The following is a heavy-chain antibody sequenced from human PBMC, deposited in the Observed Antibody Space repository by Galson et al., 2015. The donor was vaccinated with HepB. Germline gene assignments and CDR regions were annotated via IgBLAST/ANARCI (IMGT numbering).Heavy chain of an antibody. Sequence: SLRLSCAASGFTLDDYAMHWVRQAPGKGLEWVSGISWNSGSVGYADSVKGRFTISRDNTKNSLYLQMNSLRAEDTALYYCAKEYSGYANIDCWGQGTLVTVSS. J-gene: IGHJ4*02. CDR3: AKEYSGYANIDC. CDR1: GFTLDDYA. CDR2: ISWNSGSV. V-gene: IGHV3-9*01. D-gene: IGHD5-12*01.